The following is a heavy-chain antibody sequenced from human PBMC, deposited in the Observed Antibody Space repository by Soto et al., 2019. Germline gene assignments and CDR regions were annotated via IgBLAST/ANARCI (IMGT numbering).Heavy chain of an antibody. CDR1: GFTFSSFW. Sequence: EVQLVESGGGLVQPGGSLRLYCAVSGFTFSSFWMHCVRQAPGEGLVWVSRINTDGSSTSYADSVKGRFTISRDNAKNTLYLQMNSLRVEDTAMYYCAKRGLDTCGLSYGGQGTLVTVSS. J-gene: IGHJ4*02. CDR2: INTDGSST. D-gene: IGHD5-18*01. V-gene: IGHV3-74*01. CDR3: AKRGLDTCGLSY.